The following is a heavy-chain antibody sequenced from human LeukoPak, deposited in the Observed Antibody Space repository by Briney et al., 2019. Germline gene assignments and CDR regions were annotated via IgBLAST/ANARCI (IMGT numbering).Heavy chain of an antibody. Sequence: SETLSLTCSVSGGSISSSYWSWIRQAPGKGLEWIGQIYCSGSIYYNPSLKSRVTISIDPSKNQFSLNLTSVTAADTAVYYCANVNTLTTAYFDYWGQGTLVTVSS. CDR1: GGSISSSY. V-gene: IGHV4-59*08. D-gene: IGHD4-17*01. CDR3: ANVNTLTTAYFDY. J-gene: IGHJ4*02. CDR2: IYCSGSI.